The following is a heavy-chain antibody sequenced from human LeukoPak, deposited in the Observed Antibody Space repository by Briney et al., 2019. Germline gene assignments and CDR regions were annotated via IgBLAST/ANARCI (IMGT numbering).Heavy chain of an antibody. CDR3: ARVQSGSYDY. CDR1: GGSFSGYY. V-gene: IGHV4-59*10. Sequence: PSETLSLTCAVYGGSFSGYYWSWIRQSAGKGLEWIGRIYDSGSTNYNPSLKSRVTMSIDTSKNQFSLKLSSVTAADTAVYYCARVQSGSYDYWGQGTLVTVSS. D-gene: IGHD1-26*01. J-gene: IGHJ4*02. CDR2: IYDSGST.